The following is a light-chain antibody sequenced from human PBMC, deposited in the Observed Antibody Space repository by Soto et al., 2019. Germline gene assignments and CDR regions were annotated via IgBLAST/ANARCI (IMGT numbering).Light chain of an antibody. Sequence: DIQMTQSPSSLSAYVGDRVTITCRASQSISSYLEWYQQKPGKAPKLLIYATSSLQSGVPSRFSGSGSGTDFTLTISSLQPEDFATYYCQQSYSTPHTSGQGTKVEIK. CDR1: QSISSY. CDR2: ATS. J-gene: IGKJ1*01. CDR3: QQSYSTPHT. V-gene: IGKV1-39*01.